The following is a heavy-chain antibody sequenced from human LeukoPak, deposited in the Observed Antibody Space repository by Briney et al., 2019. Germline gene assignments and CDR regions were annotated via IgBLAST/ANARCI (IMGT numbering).Heavy chain of an antibody. D-gene: IGHD2-15*01. CDR2: IRYDGSNK. V-gene: IGHV3-33*01. J-gene: IGHJ6*03. Sequence: GGSLRLSCAASGFTFSSYGMYWVRQAPGKGLEWVAVIRYDGSNKYYADSVKGRFTISRDNSKNTLYLQMNSLRAEDTAVYYCARSGGYYYYYYYMDVWGKGTTVTVSS. CDR3: ARSGGYYYYYYYMDV. CDR1: GFTFSSYG.